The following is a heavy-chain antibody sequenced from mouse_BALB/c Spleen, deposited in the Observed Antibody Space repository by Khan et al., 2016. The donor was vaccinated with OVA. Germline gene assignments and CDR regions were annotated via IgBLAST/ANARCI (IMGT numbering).Heavy chain of an antibody. V-gene: IGHV5-17*02. D-gene: IGHD2-4*01. CDR2: ISSVNNTI. CDR1: GFTFSSFG. CDR3: ARFDYQGFVY. J-gene: IGHJ3*01. Sequence: EVELVESGGGLVQPGGSRKLSCAASGFTFSSFGMHWVRQAPEKGLEWVAYISSVNNTIYYADIVKGRFTISRDNPKNTLFLQMTSLRSEDTAMYYCARFDYQGFVYWGQGTLVTVSA.